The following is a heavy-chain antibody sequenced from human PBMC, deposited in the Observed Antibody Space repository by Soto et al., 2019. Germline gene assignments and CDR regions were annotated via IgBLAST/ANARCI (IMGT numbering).Heavy chain of an antibody. CDR2: IYSGGST. D-gene: IGHD5-12*01. Sequence: GGSLRLSCAASGFTVSSNYMSWVRQAPGKGLEWVSVIYSGGSTYYADSVKGRFTISRDNSKNTLYLQMNSLRAEDTAVYYCARDALWLRERPDAFDIWGQGTMVTVSS. CDR3: ARDALWLRERPDAFDI. V-gene: IGHV3-66*01. J-gene: IGHJ3*02. CDR1: GFTVSSNY.